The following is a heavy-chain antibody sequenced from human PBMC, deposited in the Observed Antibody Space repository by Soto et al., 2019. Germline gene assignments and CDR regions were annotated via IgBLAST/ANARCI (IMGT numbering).Heavy chain of an antibody. CDR3: AADPGAGTYYYFYGMDV. V-gene: IGHV1-58*01. D-gene: IGHD1-1*01. J-gene: IGHJ6*02. CDR1: GFTFTSSA. Sequence: SVKVSCKASGFTFTSSAVQWVRQARGQRLEWIGWIVVGSGNTNYAQKFQERVTITRDTSTSTAYMELSSLRSEDTAVYYCAADPGAGTYYYFYGMDVWGQGTTVTVSS. CDR2: IVVGSGNT.